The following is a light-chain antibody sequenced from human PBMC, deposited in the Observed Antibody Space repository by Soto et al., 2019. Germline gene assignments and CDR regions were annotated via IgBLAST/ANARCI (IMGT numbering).Light chain of an antibody. J-gene: IGKJ1*01. V-gene: IGKV1-27*01. Sequence: DIQMTQSPSSLSASVGDRVTITCRASQGISNYLAWYQQKPGKVPKLLIYAAPTLQSGVPSRFSGSGPVTDFTLTISSLQTEDVATYYCENYNSAPRTFGQGTKVESK. CDR2: AAP. CDR1: QGISNY. CDR3: ENYNSAPRT.